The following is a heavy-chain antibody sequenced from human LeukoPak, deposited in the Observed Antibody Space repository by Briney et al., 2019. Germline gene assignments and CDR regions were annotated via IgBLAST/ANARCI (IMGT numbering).Heavy chain of an antibody. D-gene: IGHD2-15*01. CDR1: GFTFGDYA. Sequence: GGSLRLSCTASGFTFGDYAMSWVRQAPGKGLEWVGFIRSKAYGGTTEYAASVKGRFTISRDDSKSIAYLQMNSLKTEDTAVYYCTRDCRYCSGGSGYSNYYYGMDVWGQGTTVTVSS. V-gene: IGHV3-49*04. CDR2: IRSKAYGGTT. CDR3: TRDCRYCSGGSGYSNYYYGMDV. J-gene: IGHJ6*02.